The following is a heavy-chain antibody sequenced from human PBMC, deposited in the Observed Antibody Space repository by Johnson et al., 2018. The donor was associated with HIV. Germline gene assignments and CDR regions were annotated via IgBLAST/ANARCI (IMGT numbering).Heavy chain of an antibody. Sequence: QLVESGGGAVQPGRSLRLSCAASGFTFSSYVMNWVRQAPGNGLELVGQVNPNGGSTYLIDSGKDRFNISRDNAKNTFHLQMNSLKTEDTALYYCARGPTMRYCTNGVCYIGAFDIWGQGTMVTVSS. CDR1: GFTFSSYV. CDR2: VNPNGGST. V-gene: IGHV3-25*04. CDR3: ARGPTMRYCTNGVCYIGAFDI. J-gene: IGHJ3*02. D-gene: IGHD2-8*01.